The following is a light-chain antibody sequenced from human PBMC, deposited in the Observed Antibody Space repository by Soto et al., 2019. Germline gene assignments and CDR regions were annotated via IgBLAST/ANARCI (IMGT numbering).Light chain of an antibody. J-gene: IGKJ2*01. CDR1: QSVSSN. CDR2: GAS. V-gene: IGKV3-15*01. CDR3: QPDNTLPLIR. Sequence: ATLSVSPGERATVSCRASQSVSSNLAWYQQKPGQAPRLLIYGASTRATGIPARFSGSGSGTEFTLTISSLQSEDFAIQYCQPDNTLPLIRFG.